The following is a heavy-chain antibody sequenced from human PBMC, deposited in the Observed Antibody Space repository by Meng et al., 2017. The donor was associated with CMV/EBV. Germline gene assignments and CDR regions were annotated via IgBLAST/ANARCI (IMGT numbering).Heavy chain of an antibody. CDR3: ARRPGCSSTSCQYYFDY. CDR2: IIPIFRPA. J-gene: IGHJ4*02. Sequence: FGPAWNSPGSSVNFSFPASGGTFGSSSFSWVRQAPGHVLEWMGVIIPIFRPANYAQKFQGRVTITADESTSTAYMELSSLRSDDTAVYYCARRPGCSSTSCQYYFDYWGQGTLVTVSS. D-gene: IGHD2-2*01. V-gene: IGHV1-69*01. CDR1: GGTFGSSS.